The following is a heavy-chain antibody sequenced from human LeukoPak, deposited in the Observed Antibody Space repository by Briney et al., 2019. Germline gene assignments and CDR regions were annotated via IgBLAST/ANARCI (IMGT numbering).Heavy chain of an antibody. J-gene: IGHJ4*02. CDR3: ARGPTYSSSWLFDY. CDR2: MSSSGST. V-gene: IGHV4-59*12. CDR1: GGSISRYY. Sequence: SETLSLTCTVSGGSISRYYWSWVRQPPGKGLEWIGYMSSSGSTNYNPSLKSPVTMSVDTSKSQFSLKLTSVTAADTAVYYCARGPTYSSSWLFDYWGQGTLVTVSS. D-gene: IGHD6-13*01.